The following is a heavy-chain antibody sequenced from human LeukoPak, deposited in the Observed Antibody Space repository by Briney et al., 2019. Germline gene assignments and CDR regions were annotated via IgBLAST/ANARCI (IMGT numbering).Heavy chain of an antibody. CDR2: IIPIFGTA. CDR3: ARDRRVITYYYDSSGYYASAFDY. V-gene: IGHV1-69*13. CDR1: GGTFSSYA. J-gene: IGHJ4*02. D-gene: IGHD3-22*01. Sequence: SVEVSCKASGGTFSSYAISWVRQAPGQGLEWMGGIIPIFGTANYAQKFQGRVTITADESTSTAYMELSSLRSEDTAVYYCARDRRVITYYYDSSGYYASAFDYWGQGTLVTVSS.